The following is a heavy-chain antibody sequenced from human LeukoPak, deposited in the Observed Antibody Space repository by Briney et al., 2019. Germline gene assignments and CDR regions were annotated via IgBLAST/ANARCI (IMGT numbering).Heavy chain of an antibody. CDR2: IKEDGSEK. V-gene: IGHV3-7*01. Sequence: GGSLRLSCAASGFTFSRYWMSWVRQAPGKGLEWVANIKEDGSEKYYVDSVKGRFTISRDNAKNSLYLQMNSLRVEDTAVYYCARIPNSSSWSPNGYWGQGTLVTVSS. CDR1: GFTFSRYW. D-gene: IGHD6-13*01. CDR3: ARIPNSSSWSPNGY. J-gene: IGHJ4*02.